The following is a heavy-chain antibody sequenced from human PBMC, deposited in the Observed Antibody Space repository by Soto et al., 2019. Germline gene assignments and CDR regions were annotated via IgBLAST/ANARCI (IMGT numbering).Heavy chain of an antibody. CDR3: ARHLRGYGMDV. V-gene: IGHV5-51*01. D-gene: IGHD3-10*01. J-gene: IGHJ6*02. Sequence: GESLKISCKVSGYSFASYWIGWVRQMPGKGLEWLAIIHPGDSDTIYSPSFQGQVTISADKSISTAYLQWTSVKASDTAIYYCARHLRGYGMDVWGQGSIVTLSS. CDR1: GYSFASYW. CDR2: IHPGDSDT.